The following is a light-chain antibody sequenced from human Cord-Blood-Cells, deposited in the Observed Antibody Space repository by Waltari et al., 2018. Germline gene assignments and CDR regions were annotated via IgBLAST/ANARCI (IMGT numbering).Light chain of an antibody. Sequence: QSALTQPASVSGSPGQSLTIPCTGTSSDVGSYNLVSWYQQHPGKAPKLMIYEGSKRPSVVSNRFSGSKSGNTASLTISGLQAEDEADYYCCSYAGSSTWVFGGGTKLTVL. V-gene: IGLV2-23*01. CDR3: CSYAGSSTWV. J-gene: IGLJ3*02. CDR2: EGS. CDR1: SSDVGSYNL.